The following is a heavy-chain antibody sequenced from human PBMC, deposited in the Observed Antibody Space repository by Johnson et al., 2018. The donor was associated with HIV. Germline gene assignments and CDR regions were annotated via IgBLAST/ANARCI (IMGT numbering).Heavy chain of an antibody. CDR3: ARAVCRGGRCYSHDAFDI. CDR2: ISYDGSNK. Sequence: QVQLVESGGGVVQPGRSLRLSCAASGFTFSSYGMHWVRQAPGKGLEWVAVISYDGSNKYYADSVTGRFTVSREDAKNSLYLQMNSLRAGDTALYYCARAVCRGGRCYSHDAFDIWGQGTMVTVSS. J-gene: IGHJ3*02. D-gene: IGHD2-15*01. CDR1: GFTFSSYG. V-gene: IGHV3-30*03.